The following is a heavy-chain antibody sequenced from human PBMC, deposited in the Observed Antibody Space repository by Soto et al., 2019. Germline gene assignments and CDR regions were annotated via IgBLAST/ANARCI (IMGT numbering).Heavy chain of an antibody. CDR1: GFTFSSYA. J-gene: IGHJ6*02. V-gene: IGHV3-30-3*01. CDR3: ARGSVITPYGMDV. CDR2: ISYDGSNK. D-gene: IGHD3-22*01. Sequence: GGSLRLSCAASGFTFSSYAMHWVRQAPGKGLGWVAVISYDGSNKYYADSVKGRFTISRDNSKNTLYLQMNSLRAEDTAVYYCARGSVITPYGMDVWGQGTTVTVSS.